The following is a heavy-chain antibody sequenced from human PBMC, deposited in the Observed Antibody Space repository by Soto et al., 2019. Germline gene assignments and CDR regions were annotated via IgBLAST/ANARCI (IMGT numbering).Heavy chain of an antibody. J-gene: IGHJ3*02. D-gene: IGHD3-22*01. CDR3: VEDKGYYDRPDAFDI. CDR2: ISSNGGST. V-gene: IGHV3-64D*08. CDR1: GFTFSSYA. Sequence: GGSLRLSCSASGFTFSSYAMHWVRQAPGKGLEYVSAISSNGGSTYYADSVKGRFTISRDNSKNTLYLQMSSLRAEDTAVYYCVEDKGYYDRPDAFDIWGQGTMVTVSS.